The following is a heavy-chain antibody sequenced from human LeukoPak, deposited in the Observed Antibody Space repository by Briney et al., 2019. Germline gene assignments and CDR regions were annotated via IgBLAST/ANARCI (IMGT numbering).Heavy chain of an antibody. Sequence: PGGSLRLSCEASGFTFSPYGMTWVRQAPGKGLEWVSTISYDSRSIGYADSVKGRFTISRDNAKNSLYLQMNSLRAEDTAVYYCARDTTYDSSGYYYGGVDYWGQGTLVTVSS. CDR3: ARDTTYDSSGYYYGGVDY. V-gene: IGHV3-21*01. D-gene: IGHD3-22*01. CDR1: GFTFSPYG. J-gene: IGHJ4*02. CDR2: ISYDSRSI.